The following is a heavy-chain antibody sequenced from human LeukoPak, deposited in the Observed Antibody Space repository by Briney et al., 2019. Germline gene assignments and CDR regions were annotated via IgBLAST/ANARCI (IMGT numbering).Heavy chain of an antibody. D-gene: IGHD6-19*01. CDR1: GYTFTGYY. V-gene: IGHV1-2*06. CDR3: ARATGYSSGWYSVVY. J-gene: IGHJ4*02. CDR2: INPNSGGT. Sequence: ASVTVSCTASGYTFTGYYMHWVRQAPGQGLEWMGRINPNSGGTNYAQKFQGRVTMTRDTSISTAYMELSRLRSDDTAVYYCARATGYSSGWYSVVYWGQGTLVTVSS.